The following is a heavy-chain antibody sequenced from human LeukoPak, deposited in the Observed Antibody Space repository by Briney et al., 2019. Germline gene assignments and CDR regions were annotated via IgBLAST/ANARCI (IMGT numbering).Heavy chain of an antibody. D-gene: IGHD3-3*01. CDR3: ARHTGGVGTIFGVGMNDY. CDR2: IYYSGST. CDR1: GGSISSGGYY. V-gene: IGHV4-39*01. J-gene: IGHJ4*02. Sequence: PSETLSLTCTVSGGSISSGGYYWGWIRQPPGRGLEWIGTIYYSGSTYYNPSLKSRVTISVDTSKNQFSLKLSSVTAADTAVYYCARHTGGVGTIFGVGMNDYWGQGTLVTVSS.